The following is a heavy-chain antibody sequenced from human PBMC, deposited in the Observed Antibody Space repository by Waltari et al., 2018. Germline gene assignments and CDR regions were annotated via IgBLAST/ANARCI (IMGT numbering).Heavy chain of an antibody. Sequence: EVKLVEIGGGLVQPGRSLRLSCAASGFTFDDYAMHWVRQVPGKGLEGGAGLSWNGGKLLYAESVRGRFTISRDNAKKSLFLQMTNLRPEDTAFYFCVKDMGTSGYDAFDVWGQGTKVTVS. CDR2: LSWNGGKL. V-gene: IGHV3-9*01. CDR1: GFTFDDYA. J-gene: IGHJ3*01. CDR3: VKDMGTSGYDAFDV. D-gene: IGHD3-22*01.